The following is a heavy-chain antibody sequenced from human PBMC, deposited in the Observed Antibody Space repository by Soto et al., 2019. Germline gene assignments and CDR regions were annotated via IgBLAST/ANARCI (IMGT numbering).Heavy chain of an antibody. CDR2: IIPIFGTA. Sequence: QVQLVQSGAEVKKPGSSVKVSCKASGGTFSSYAITWVRQAPGQGLEWMGGIIPIFGTANYAQKFQGRVTITADESLTTASMELSSLRSEDTAVYYCARDFPSSSADPWGQGTRVTVSS. D-gene: IGHD6-19*01. V-gene: IGHV1-69*01. CDR1: GGTFSSYA. CDR3: ARDFPSSSADP. J-gene: IGHJ5*02.